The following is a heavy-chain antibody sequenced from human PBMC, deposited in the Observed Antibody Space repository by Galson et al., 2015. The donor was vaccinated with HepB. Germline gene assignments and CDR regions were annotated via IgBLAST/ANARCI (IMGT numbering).Heavy chain of an antibody. J-gene: IGHJ5*02. CDR3: ARAALGWFDP. CDR2: ISDSGSII. CDR1: GVSGVTFSDYY. D-gene: IGHD6-25*01. V-gene: IGHV3-11*01. Sequence: LRLSCAASGVSGVTFSDYYMSWIRQAPGKGLEWVSYISDSGSIIYYADSVKGRFTISRDNAKNSLYLQMNSLRVEDTAVYYCARAALGWFDPWGQGTLVTVSS.